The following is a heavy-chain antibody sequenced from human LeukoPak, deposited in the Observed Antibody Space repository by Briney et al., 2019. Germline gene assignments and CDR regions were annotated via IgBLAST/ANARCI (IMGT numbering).Heavy chain of an antibody. CDR2: IHNTGTT. V-gene: IGHV4-59*12. CDR3: ARGFRPGGAVVAPPYYFDY. Sequence: KTSETLSLTCTVSGGSINGYYWTWMRQTPGKGLEWIGDIHNTGTTNYNPSLKSRVTMSLGMSKPQFYLKLTSATAADSAVYYCARGFRPGGAVVAPPYYFDYWGLGALITVSS. J-gene: IGHJ4*02. CDR1: GGSINGYY. D-gene: IGHD5-12*01.